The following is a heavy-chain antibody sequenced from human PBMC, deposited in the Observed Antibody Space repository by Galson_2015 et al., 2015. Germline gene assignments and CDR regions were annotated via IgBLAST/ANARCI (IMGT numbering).Heavy chain of an antibody. CDR2: ISGSDDST. CDR1: GFTFSSYA. CDR3: AKSSLRYCSDGVCYWGKTPNLFDP. D-gene: IGHD2-8*01. V-gene: IGHV3-23*01. J-gene: IGHJ5*02. Sequence: SLRLSCAASGFTFSSYAMSWVRQAPGKGLEWVSVISGSDDSTYYADSVKGRFTISRDNSKNTLYLQMNSLRADDAAVYYCAKSSLRYCSDGVCYWGKTPNLFDPWGQGTLVTVSS.